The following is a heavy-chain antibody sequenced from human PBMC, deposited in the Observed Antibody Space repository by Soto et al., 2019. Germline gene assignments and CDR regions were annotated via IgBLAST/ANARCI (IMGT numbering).Heavy chain of an antibody. V-gene: IGHV4-31*03. Sequence: QVRLEESGPGLVKPSETLSLICSVSGGSVNNADYFWSWIRHHPENGLEWIGYIYYSGSTRYNPSFKPRATLSIGTSKNQFSLRLNSVTVADTAVYFCARDADYGGSRGGMDVWGRGTTVTVSS. J-gene: IGHJ6*02. CDR2: IYYSGST. D-gene: IGHD4-17*01. CDR1: GGSVNNADYF. CDR3: ARDADYGGSRGGMDV.